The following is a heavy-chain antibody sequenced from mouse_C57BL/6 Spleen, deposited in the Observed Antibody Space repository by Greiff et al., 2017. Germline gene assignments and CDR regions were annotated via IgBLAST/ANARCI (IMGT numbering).Heavy chain of an antibody. J-gene: IGHJ2*01. D-gene: IGHD2-3*01. CDR1: GYTFTSYG. Sequence: QVQLQQSGAELARPGASVKLSCKASGYTFTSYGISWVKQRTGQGLEWIGEIYPRSGNTYYNEKFKGKATLTADKSSSTAYMELRSLTSEDSAVYFCARDEDYDGYFDYWGKGTTLTVSS. V-gene: IGHV1-81*01. CDR3: ARDEDYDGYFDY. CDR2: IYPRSGNT.